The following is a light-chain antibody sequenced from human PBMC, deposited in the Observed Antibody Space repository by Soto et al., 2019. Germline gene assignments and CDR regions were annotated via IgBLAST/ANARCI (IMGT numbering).Light chain of an antibody. CDR2: AAS. Sequence: AIQMTQSPSSLSASVGDRVTITCRASRDIGNDLGWYQQKPGKAPKHLIFAASNLQSGVPSRFSGGGSGTDFTLTISSLQADDFAPYYCLQHFNFSWTFGQGTKVE. CDR3: LQHFNFSWT. CDR1: RDIGND. J-gene: IGKJ1*01. V-gene: IGKV1-6*01.